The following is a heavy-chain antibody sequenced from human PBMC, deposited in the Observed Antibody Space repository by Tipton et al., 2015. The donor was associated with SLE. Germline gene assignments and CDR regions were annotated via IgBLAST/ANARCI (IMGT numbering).Heavy chain of an antibody. CDR3: ASGILTGNAAFDV. CDR2: INHSGST. V-gene: IGHV4-34*01. J-gene: IGHJ3*01. CDR1: GGSFSGYY. Sequence: LRLSCTVSGGSFSGYYGSWIRQPPGKGLEWIGEINHSGSTNYNPSLKSPVTISVDTSKNHFSLKLRSGTAADTAVYYCASGILTGNAAFDVWGQGTMVTVSS. D-gene: IGHD3-9*01.